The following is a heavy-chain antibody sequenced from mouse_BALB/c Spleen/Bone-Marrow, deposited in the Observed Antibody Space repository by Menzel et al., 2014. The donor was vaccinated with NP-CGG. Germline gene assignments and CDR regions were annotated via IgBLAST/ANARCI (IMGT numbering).Heavy chain of an antibody. V-gene: IGHV5-6-3*01. CDR1: GFTFSSYG. J-gene: IGHJ2*01. CDR2: INSNGGST. CDR3: ARDSNDY. Sequence: EVKLMESGGGLVQPGGSLKLSCAASGFTFSSYGMSWVRQTPDKRLELVATINSNGGSTYYPDSVKGRFTISRDNAKNTLYLQMSSLKSEDTAMYYCARDSNDYWGQGTTLTVSS.